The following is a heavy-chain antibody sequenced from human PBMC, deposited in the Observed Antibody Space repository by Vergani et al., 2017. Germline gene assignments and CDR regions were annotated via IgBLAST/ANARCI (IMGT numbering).Heavy chain of an antibody. CDR3: AKGKSKGGGLDGIDV. J-gene: IGHJ6*02. D-gene: IGHD3-16*01. CDR2: ISCDGGST. V-gene: IGHV3-43*01. CDR1: GFTFDDYT. Sequence: EVQLVESGGVVVQPGGSLRLSCAASGFTFDDYTMHWVRQAPGKGLEWVSLISCDGGSTYYADSVKGRFTISRDNSKNSLYLQMNSLRTEDHALYYWAKGKSKGGGLDGIDVWGQGTTVTVSS.